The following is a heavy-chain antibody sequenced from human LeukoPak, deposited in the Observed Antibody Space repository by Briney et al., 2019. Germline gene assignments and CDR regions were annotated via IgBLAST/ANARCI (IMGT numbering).Heavy chain of an antibody. CDR2: ISYDGSNK. CDR3: ARAGGGQQLVVATLDY. D-gene: IGHD6-13*01. Sequence: PGRSLRLSCAASGFTFSSYAMHWVRQAPGKGLEWVAVISYDGSNKYYADSVKGRFTISRDNSKNTLYLQMNSLRAEDTAVYYCARAGGGQQLVVATLDYWGQGTLVTVSS. CDR1: GFTFSSYA. V-gene: IGHV3-30*04. J-gene: IGHJ4*02.